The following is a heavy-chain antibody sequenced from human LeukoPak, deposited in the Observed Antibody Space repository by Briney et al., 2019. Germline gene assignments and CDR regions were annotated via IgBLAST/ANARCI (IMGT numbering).Heavy chain of an antibody. Sequence: RGSLRLSCAASGFTFSVYGMHWVRQAPGKGLEWVAVIWNDGSNKYYADSVKGRFTISRDNSKNTLYLQMNSPRAEDTAVYSCARASGPFDYWGQGTLVTVSS. CDR3: ARASGPFDY. V-gene: IGHV3-33*01. CDR2: IWNDGSNK. D-gene: IGHD3-10*01. CDR1: GFTFSVYG. J-gene: IGHJ4*02.